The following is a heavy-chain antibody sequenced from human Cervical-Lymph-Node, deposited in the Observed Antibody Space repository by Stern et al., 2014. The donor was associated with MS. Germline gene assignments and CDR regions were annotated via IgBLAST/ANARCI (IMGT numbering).Heavy chain of an antibody. J-gene: IGHJ4*02. CDR3: ATDYNY. CDR2: FDPEDGEA. V-gene: IGHV1-24*01. D-gene: IGHD4-11*01. Sequence: VHLVESGAEVKKPGASVRGSCRVSGSTLRALSMQWVRQAPGKGLEWMGKFDPEDGEAIYAQRFQGRVTMTADTSTDTAYMELSSLRSEDTAVYYCATDYNYWGQGTLVTVSS. CDR1: GSTLRALS.